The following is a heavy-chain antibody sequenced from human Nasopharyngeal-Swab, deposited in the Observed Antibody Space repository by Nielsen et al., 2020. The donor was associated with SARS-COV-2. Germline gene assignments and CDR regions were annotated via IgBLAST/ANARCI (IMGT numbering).Heavy chain of an antibody. CDR2: ISGSGGST. J-gene: IGHJ6*03. D-gene: IGHD3-3*01. CDR3: ARDSLGRDFWSGYYRDYYYYYYMDV. Sequence: GGSLRLSCAASGFTFSSYAMSWVRQAPGKGLEWVSAISGSGGSTYYADSVKGRFTISRDNSKNTLYLQMNSLRAEDTAVYYCARDSLGRDFWSGYYRDYYYYYYMDVWGKGTTVTVSS. CDR1: GFTFSSYA. V-gene: IGHV3-23*01.